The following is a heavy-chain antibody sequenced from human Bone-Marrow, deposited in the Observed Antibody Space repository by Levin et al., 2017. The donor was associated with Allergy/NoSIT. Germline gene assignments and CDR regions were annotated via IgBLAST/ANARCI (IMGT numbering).Heavy chain of an antibody. CDR2: IYSAGST. V-gene: IGHV3-53*01. CDR1: GFTVSNNY. J-gene: IGHJ5*02. CDR3: ARGGPYGS. Sequence: GGSLRLSCAVSGFTVSNNYMSWVRQAPGKGLEWVSVIYSAGSTYYADSVRGRFTISRDNSKNTLFLQMNSLRADDTAVYYCARGGPYGSWGQGTLVTVSS. D-gene: IGHD3-16*01.